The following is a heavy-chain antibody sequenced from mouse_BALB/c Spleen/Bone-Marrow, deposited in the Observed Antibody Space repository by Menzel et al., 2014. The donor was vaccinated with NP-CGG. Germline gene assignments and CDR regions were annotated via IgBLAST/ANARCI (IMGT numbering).Heavy chain of an antibody. CDR3: TRSYGSSYEYYFDY. CDR1: GYTFTSYW. Sequence: VQLQQSGAELVRPGASVKLSCKASGYTFTSYWINWVKQRPGQGLEWIGNIYPSDSYTNYNQKFKGKATLTVDKSSSTTYMQISSPTSEDSAVYYCTRSYGSSYEYYFDYWGQGTTLTVSS. J-gene: IGHJ2*01. CDR2: IYPSDSYT. D-gene: IGHD1-1*01. V-gene: IGHV1-69*02.